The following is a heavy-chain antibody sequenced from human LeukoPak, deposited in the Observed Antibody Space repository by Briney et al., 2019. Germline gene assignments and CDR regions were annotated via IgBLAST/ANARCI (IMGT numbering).Heavy chain of an antibody. Sequence: GESLKISCKGSGYSLTSYWIGWVRQMPGKGLEWMGIIYPGDSDTRYSPSFQGQVTISADKSISTAYLQWSSLKASDTAMYYCARPAAGINYYMDVWGKGTTVTVSS. CDR3: ARPAAGINYYMDV. V-gene: IGHV5-51*01. D-gene: IGHD6-13*01. J-gene: IGHJ6*03. CDR2: IYPGDSDT. CDR1: GYSLTSYW.